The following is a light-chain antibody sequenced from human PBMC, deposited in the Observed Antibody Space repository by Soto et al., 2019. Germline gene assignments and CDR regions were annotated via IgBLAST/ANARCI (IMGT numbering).Light chain of an antibody. Sequence: EIVMTQSPATLSLSPGQRATLSCRASQSVSSKLAWYQQRPGQAPRLLIYSASTRATGIPARFSGSGSGTEFTLTISSLQSEDFAVYYCHQYENWPQTFGQGTKVDIK. CDR3: HQYENWPQT. CDR2: SAS. V-gene: IGKV3-15*01. J-gene: IGKJ1*01. CDR1: QSVSSK.